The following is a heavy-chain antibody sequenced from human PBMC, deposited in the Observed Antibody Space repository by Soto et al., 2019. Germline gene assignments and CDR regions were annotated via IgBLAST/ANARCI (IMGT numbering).Heavy chain of an antibody. CDR2: IYYSGST. J-gene: IGHJ4*02. D-gene: IGHD1-7*01. CDR3: ARHRGTLHYFDY. Sequence: QLQLQESGPGLVKPSETLSLTCTVSGGSISSSSYYWGWIRQPPGKGLEWIGSIYYSGSTYYNPSLKSRVTISVDTSKNQFSLKLSSVTAADTAVYYCARHRGTLHYFDYWGQGTLVTVSS. CDR1: GGSISSSSYY. V-gene: IGHV4-39*01.